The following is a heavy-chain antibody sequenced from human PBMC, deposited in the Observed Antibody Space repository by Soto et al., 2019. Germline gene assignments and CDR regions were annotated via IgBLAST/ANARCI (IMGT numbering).Heavy chain of an antibody. CDR3: AKGHTMIVVASTNTTYYYYYGMDV. V-gene: IGHV3-23*01. J-gene: IGHJ6*02. Sequence: GGSLRLSCAASGFTFSSYAMSWVRQAPGKGLEWVSAISGSGGSTYYADSVKGRFTISRDNSKNTLYLQMNSLRAEDMAVYYCAKGHTMIVVASTNTTYYYYYGMDVWGQGTTVTVS. CDR1: GFTFSSYA. D-gene: IGHD3-22*01. CDR2: ISGSGGST.